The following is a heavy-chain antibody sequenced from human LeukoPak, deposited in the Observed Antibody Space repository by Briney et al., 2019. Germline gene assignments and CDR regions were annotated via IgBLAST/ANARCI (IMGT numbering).Heavy chain of an antibody. J-gene: IGHJ6*02. V-gene: IGHV3-30*04. CDR2: ISYDGSNK. Sequence: GGSLRLSCAASGFTFSAYSLHWLRQAPGKGLEWVAVISYDGSNKYYADSVKGRFTISRDNSKNTLYLQMNSLRAEDTAVYYCAKDEYYDFWSGYSFYYYYGMDVWGQGTTVTVSS. CDR3: AKDEYYDFWSGYSFYYYYGMDV. D-gene: IGHD3-3*01. CDR1: GFTFSAYS.